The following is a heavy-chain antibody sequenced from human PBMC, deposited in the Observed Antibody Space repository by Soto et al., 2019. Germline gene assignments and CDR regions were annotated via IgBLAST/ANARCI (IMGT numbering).Heavy chain of an antibody. V-gene: IGHV2-5*02. Sequence: QITLNESGPTQVKPRQTLTLTCTFSGFSLTTSGVGVGWIRQSPGKAPEWLALIYWDDDKRYSPSLKSRLTITKDTSKNKVVRTMAALDPADTATYYCAHRVLRTVFGLVTTTAIYFDFWGQGTPVAVSS. CDR2: IYWDDDK. CDR1: GFSLTTSGVG. D-gene: IGHD3-3*01. CDR3: AHRVLRTVFGLVTTTAIYFDF. J-gene: IGHJ4*02.